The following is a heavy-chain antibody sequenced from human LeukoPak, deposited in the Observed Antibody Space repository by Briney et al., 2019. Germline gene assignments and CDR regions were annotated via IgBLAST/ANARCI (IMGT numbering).Heavy chain of an antibody. CDR2: ISGSGGST. D-gene: IGHD6-19*01. CDR1: GFTFSSYA. Sequence: QAGGSLRLSCAASGFTFSSYAMSWVRQAPGKGLEWVSAISGSGGSTYYADSVKGRFTISRDNSKNTLYLQMNSLRAEDTAVYYCAKDGPNSGWYGGYYFDYWGQGTLVTVSS. J-gene: IGHJ4*02. CDR3: AKDGPNSGWYGGYYFDY. V-gene: IGHV3-23*01.